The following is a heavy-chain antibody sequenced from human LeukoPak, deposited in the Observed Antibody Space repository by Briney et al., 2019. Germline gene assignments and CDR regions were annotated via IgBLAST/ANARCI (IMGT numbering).Heavy chain of an antibody. Sequence: SETLSLTCAVYGVSFSGYYWSWIRLPPGKGLEWIGEINHSGSTNYNPSLKSRVTISVDTSKNQFSLKLSSVTAADTAVYYCARSRRRDPGYSYGSYYFDYWGQGTLVTVSS. CDR2: INHSGST. CDR3: ARSRRRDPGYSYGSYYFDY. D-gene: IGHD5-18*01. V-gene: IGHV4-34*01. J-gene: IGHJ4*02. CDR1: GVSFSGYY.